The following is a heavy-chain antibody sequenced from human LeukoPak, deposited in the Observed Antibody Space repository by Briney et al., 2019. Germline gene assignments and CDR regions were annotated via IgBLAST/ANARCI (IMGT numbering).Heavy chain of an antibody. J-gene: IGHJ6*03. D-gene: IGHD3-3*01. Sequence: AAVKVSSKASVYTLTGYYMHWVRPAPGQGREWVGWIYPNSGGANYAQKFQGRVTVTRDTSISTAYMELSRLRSDDTAVYYCARDFRFGVVTSYYYYMAVWGKGTTVTVSS. CDR3: ARDFRFGVVTSYYYYMAV. V-gene: IGHV1-2*02. CDR1: VYTLTGYY. CDR2: IYPNSGGA.